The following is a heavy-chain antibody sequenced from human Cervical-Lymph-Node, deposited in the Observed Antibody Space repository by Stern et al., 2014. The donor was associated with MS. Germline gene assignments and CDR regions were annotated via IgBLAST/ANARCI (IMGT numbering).Heavy chain of an antibody. CDR2: LSPNSGAT. CDR1: ENTFTGYY. D-gene: IGHD1-26*01. J-gene: IGHJ4*02. V-gene: IGHV1-2*02. CDR3: ARISLGSGIDY. Sequence: VQLVQSGAEVKKPGASVKVTCKTSENTFTGYYIHWVRQAPGQGLEWMGLLSPNSGATIYAQRFQDSVSLTSDTSNSLAYMELDRLTSGDTAVYYCARISLGSGIDYWGQGSLVTGSS.